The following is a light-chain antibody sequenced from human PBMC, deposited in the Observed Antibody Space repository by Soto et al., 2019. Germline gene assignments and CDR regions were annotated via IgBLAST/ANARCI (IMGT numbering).Light chain of an antibody. J-gene: IGKJ1*01. V-gene: IGKV3-11*01. CDR3: QQYETYPWT. CDR1: QNVRTF. Sequence: EVVLTQSPATLSLSPGERATLSCRASQNVRTFLDWYQQKPGQAPRLLIYGASNRATGIPARFSGSGSGTDFTLTISSLEPEDFATYYCQQYETYPWTFGHGTKVEMK. CDR2: GAS.